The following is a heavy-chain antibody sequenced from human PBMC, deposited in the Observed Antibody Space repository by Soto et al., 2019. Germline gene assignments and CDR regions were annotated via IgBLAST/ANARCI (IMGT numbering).Heavy chain of an antibody. CDR2: ISCYNGHT. Sequence: QVQLEQSGGEVKKPGASVKVSCKASGDTVTKYGISWVRQAPGQGLEWLGWISCYNGHTNYALKFQDRITFTTDTSTSTASMELRSLTSDDTAVYYCASATSIAVAGKETWGQGTLVTVSS. V-gene: IGHV1-18*01. CDR3: ASATSIAVAGKET. J-gene: IGHJ4*02. D-gene: IGHD6-19*01. CDR1: GDTVTKYG.